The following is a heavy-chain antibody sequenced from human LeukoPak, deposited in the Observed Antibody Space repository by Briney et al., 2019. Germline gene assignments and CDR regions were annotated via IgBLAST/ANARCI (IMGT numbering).Heavy chain of an antibody. CDR2: ISRSSSYI. CDR1: GFTFSSYS. D-gene: IGHD1-26*01. J-gene: IGHJ4*02. V-gene: IGHV3-21*01. CDR3: ARDVKGRWELLGSHDY. Sequence: GGSLRLSCAASGFTFSSYSMSWVRLAPGKGLEWVSSISRSSSYIYYADSVKGRFTISRDNAKNSLYLQMNSLRAEDTAVYYCARDVKGRWELLGSHDYWGQGTLVTVSS.